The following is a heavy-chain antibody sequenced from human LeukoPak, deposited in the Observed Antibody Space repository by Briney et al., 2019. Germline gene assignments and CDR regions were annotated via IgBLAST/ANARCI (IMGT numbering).Heavy chain of an antibody. J-gene: IGHJ6*03. CDR3: ARGDYDILTGSYYYYYYMDV. V-gene: IGHV4-59*01. D-gene: IGHD3-9*01. Sequence: SETLSLTCTVSGGSISSYYWSWIRQPPGKGLEWIGSIYYSGSTNYNPSLKSRVTISVDTSKNQFSLKLSSVTAADTAVYYCARGDYDILTGSYYYYYYMDVWGKGTTVTVSS. CDR2: IYYSGST. CDR1: GGSISSYY.